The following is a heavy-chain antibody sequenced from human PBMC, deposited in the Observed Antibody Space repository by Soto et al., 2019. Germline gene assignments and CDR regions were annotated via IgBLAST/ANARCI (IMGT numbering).Heavy chain of an antibody. D-gene: IGHD3-3*01. CDR3: ARDNHDLWSPNPLAVQY. V-gene: IGHV4-4*07. J-gene: IGHJ4*02. CDR1: GGSLTKYY. CDR2: ISTSGNV. Sequence: PSGTLSLTWTVSGGSLTKYYWGWIRQPAGKGLEWIGRISTSGNVVSKASLRSRLTMSVDTSKNQFSLRLTSVTAADTAVYYCARDNHDLWSPNPLAVQYSGKGAPVT.